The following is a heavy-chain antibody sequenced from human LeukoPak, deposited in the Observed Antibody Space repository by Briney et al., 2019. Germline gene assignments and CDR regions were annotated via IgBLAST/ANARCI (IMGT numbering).Heavy chain of an antibody. CDR3: ARVADSSGYSYYFDY. CDR2: IYHSGST. D-gene: IGHD3-22*01. J-gene: IGHJ4*02. Sequence: SETLSLTCAVSGGSISSGGYSWSWIRQPPGKGLEWIGYIYHSGSTYYNPSLKSRVTISVDRSKNQFSLKLSSVTAADTAVYYCARVADSSGYSYYFDYWGQGTLVTVSS. V-gene: IGHV4-30-2*01. CDR1: GGSISSGGYS.